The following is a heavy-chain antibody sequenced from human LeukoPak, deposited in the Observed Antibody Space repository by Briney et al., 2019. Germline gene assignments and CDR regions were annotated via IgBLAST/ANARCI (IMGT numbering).Heavy chain of an antibody. CDR1: GFTFGDYA. D-gene: IGHD2-2*01. CDR2: IRSKAYGGTT. V-gene: IGHV3-49*04. CDR3: TRGPPRVVVPAALY. J-gene: IGHJ4*02. Sequence: GGFLRLSCTASGFTFGDYAMSWVRQAPGKGLEWVGFIRSKAYGGTTEYAASVKGRFTISRDDSKSIAYLQMNSLKTEDTAVYYCTRGPPRVVVPAALYWGQGTLVTVSS.